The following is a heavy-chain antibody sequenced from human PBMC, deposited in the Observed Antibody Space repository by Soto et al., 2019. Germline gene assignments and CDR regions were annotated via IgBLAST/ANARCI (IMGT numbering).Heavy chain of an antibody. Sequence: ASVKGTCKASGYTFTRYGIHWARQAPGQRLEWMGWINAANGDTKYSPKFQGRVTITRDTSASTAYMELSSLRSEDTAVYYCVRRHVSATGIDWFDPWGQGTLVTVSS. CDR1: GYTFTRYG. CDR2: INAANGDT. V-gene: IGHV1-3*01. D-gene: IGHD6-13*01. J-gene: IGHJ5*02. CDR3: VRRHVSATGIDWFDP.